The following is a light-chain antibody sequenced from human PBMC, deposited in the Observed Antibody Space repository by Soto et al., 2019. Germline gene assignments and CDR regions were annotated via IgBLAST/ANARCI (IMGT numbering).Light chain of an antibody. Sequence: GDRVTITCRASQSISSWLAWYQQKPGRAPKLLIYDASSLESGVPSRFSGSGSGTEFTLTISSLQPDDFATYYCQQYDSYWTFGQGTKVEIK. J-gene: IGKJ1*01. CDR2: DAS. CDR3: QQYDSYWT. V-gene: IGKV1-5*01. CDR1: QSISSW.